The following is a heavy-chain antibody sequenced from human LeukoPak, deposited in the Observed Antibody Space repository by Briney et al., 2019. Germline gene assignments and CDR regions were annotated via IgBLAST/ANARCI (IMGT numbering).Heavy chain of an antibody. Sequence: ASVKVSCKASGGTFSRKAISWVRQAPGQGLEWMGGIIPIFGTANYAQKFQDRVTITTDESTRTAYMELSSLRSEDTAVYYCATARPEYSSSDDEGTHSAYYYYYMDVWGKGTTVTVSS. CDR2: IIPIFGTA. D-gene: IGHD6-6*01. CDR1: GGTFSRKA. V-gene: IGHV1-69*05. J-gene: IGHJ6*03. CDR3: ATARPEYSSSDDEGTHSAYYYYYMDV.